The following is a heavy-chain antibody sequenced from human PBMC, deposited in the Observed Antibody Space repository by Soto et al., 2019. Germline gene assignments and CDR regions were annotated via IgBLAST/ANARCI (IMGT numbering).Heavy chain of an antibody. CDR1: GGTFSSYA. V-gene: IGHV1-69*13. CDR3: ARNGDPYRNNWFDP. J-gene: IGHJ5*02. Sequence: SVKVSCRASGGTFSSYAISWVRQAPGQGLEWMGGIIPIFGTANYAQKFQGRVTITADESTSTAYMELSSLRSEDTAVYYCARNGDPYRNNWFDPWGQGTLVTVSS. D-gene: IGHD4-17*01. CDR2: IIPIFGTA.